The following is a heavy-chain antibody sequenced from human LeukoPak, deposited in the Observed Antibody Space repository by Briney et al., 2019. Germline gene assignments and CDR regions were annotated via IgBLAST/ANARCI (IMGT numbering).Heavy chain of an antibody. J-gene: IGHJ5*02. Sequence: PSGTLSLTCAVSGGSISSSNWWSWVRQPPGKGLEWIGEIYHSGSTNYNPSLKSRATISVDKSKDQFSLKLSSVTAADTAVYYCATANYYYDSSGYYNNWFDPWGQGTLVTVSS. V-gene: IGHV4-4*02. CDR1: GGSISSSNW. CDR2: IYHSGST. D-gene: IGHD3-22*01. CDR3: ATANYYYDSSGYYNNWFDP.